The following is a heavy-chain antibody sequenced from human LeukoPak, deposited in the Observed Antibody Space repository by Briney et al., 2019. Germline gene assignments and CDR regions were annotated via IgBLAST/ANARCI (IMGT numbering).Heavy chain of an antibody. CDR1: GGSISSYY. D-gene: IGHD3-22*01. V-gene: IGHV4-59*01. CDR3: ARVPYYYDSSGPYYYYMDV. Sequence: SETLSLTCTVSGGSISSYYWSWIRQPPGKGLEWIGYIYYSGSTNYNPSLKSRVTISVDTSKDQFSLKLSSVTAADTAVYYCARVPYYYDSSGPYYYYMDVWGKGTTVTVSS. J-gene: IGHJ6*03. CDR2: IYYSGST.